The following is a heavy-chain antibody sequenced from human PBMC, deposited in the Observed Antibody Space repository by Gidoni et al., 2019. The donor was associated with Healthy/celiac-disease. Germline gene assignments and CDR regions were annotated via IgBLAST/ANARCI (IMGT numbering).Heavy chain of an antibody. V-gene: IGHV1-2*02. Sequence: QVQLVQSGAEVKKPGASVKVSCQASGSTFPGYYMHWVRQATGQGLEWMGWINPNRGGTNYAQKFQGRVTMTRDTSISTAYMELSRLRSDDTAVYYCARVQWSRGSIAADEDAFDIWGQGTMVTVSS. CDR1: GSTFPGYY. CDR3: ARVQWSRGSIAADEDAFDI. D-gene: IGHD6-13*01. CDR2: INPNRGGT. J-gene: IGHJ3*02.